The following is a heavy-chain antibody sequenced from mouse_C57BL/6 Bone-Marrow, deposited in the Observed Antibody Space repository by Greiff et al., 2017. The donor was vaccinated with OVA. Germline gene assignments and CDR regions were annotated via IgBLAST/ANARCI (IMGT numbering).Heavy chain of an antibody. Sequence: VQLKESGPELAKPGASVKIPCKASGYTFTDYNMDWVKQSHGKSLEWIGDINSNNGGTIYNQKFKGKATLTVDKSSSTAYMELRSLTSEDTAVYYCARGGYYDDDGGAWFAYWGQGTVVTVSA. CDR2: INSNNGGT. CDR3: ARGGYYDDDGGAWFAY. D-gene: IGHD2-4*01. V-gene: IGHV1-18*01. CDR1: GYTFTDYN. J-gene: IGHJ3*01.